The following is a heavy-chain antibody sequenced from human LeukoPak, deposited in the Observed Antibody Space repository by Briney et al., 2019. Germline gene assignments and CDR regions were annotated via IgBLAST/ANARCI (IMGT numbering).Heavy chain of an antibody. Sequence: GGSLRLSCTASGFPFSSYAMTWVRQAPGKGLEWVSAISGSGAGTYYADSVKGRFTISRDNSKNTLYLQMNKLRAEDTAVYYFARSGYSGYECGYYYDSSGYYECDYWGQGTLVTVSS. CDR3: ARSGYSGYECGYYYDSSGYYECDY. D-gene: IGHD3-22*01. CDR1: GFPFSSYA. J-gene: IGHJ4*02. CDR2: ISGSGAGT. V-gene: IGHV3-23*01.